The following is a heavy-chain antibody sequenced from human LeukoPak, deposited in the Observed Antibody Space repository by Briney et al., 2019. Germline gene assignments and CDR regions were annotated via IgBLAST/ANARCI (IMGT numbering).Heavy chain of an antibody. Sequence: GGSLRLSCAASGFTFSSYWMHWVRQAPGKGLEWVATIKPDGSAQYYVDSVKGRFTISRDNAKNSLFLQINSLRAEDTAVYYCANGGTYSSGPWGQGTLVTVSS. J-gene: IGHJ5*02. CDR3: ANGGTYSSGP. D-gene: IGHD3-22*01. CDR1: GFTFSSYW. CDR2: IKPDGSAQ. V-gene: IGHV3-7*01.